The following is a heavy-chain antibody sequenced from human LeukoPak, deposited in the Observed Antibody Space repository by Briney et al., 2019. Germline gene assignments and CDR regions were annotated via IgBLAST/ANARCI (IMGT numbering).Heavy chain of an antibody. D-gene: IGHD3-22*01. CDR2: ISYGGSNK. J-gene: IGHJ4*02. Sequence: GGSLRLSCAASGFAFSSYAMHWVRQAPGKGLEWVAVISYGGSNKYYADSVKGRFTISRDNSKNTLYLQMNSLRAEDTAVYYCARGFEGYYDSSGYYSLGDYWGQGTLVTVSS. CDR1: GFAFSSYA. CDR3: ARGFEGYYDSSGYYSLGDY. V-gene: IGHV3-30-3*01.